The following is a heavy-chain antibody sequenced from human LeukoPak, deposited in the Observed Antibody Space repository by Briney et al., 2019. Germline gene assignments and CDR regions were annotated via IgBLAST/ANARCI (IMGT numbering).Heavy chain of an antibody. J-gene: IGHJ4*02. Sequence: GGSLRLSCAASGFTFSRYWMHWVRQAPGKGLVWVAQINGDGSDTTYADSMKGRFTISRDNAKNSLYLQMNSLRAEDTAVYYCARDYYDSSRSFGYWGQGTLVTVSS. CDR3: ARDYYDSSRSFGY. CDR2: INGDGSDT. D-gene: IGHD3-22*01. V-gene: IGHV3-74*03. CDR1: GFTFSRYW.